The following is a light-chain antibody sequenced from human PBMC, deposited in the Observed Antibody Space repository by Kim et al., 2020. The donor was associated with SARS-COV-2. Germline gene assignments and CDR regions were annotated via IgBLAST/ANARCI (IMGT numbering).Light chain of an antibody. CDR2: YDS. CDR3: QVWDSSSEHVV. V-gene: IGLV3-21*04. Sequence: SYELTQPPSVSVAPGKTARITCGGNNIGSKSVHWYQQKPGQAPVLVIYYDSDRPSGIPERFSGSNSGNTATLTISRVEAGDEADYYCQVWDSSSEHVVFG. J-gene: IGLJ2*01. CDR1: NIGSKS.